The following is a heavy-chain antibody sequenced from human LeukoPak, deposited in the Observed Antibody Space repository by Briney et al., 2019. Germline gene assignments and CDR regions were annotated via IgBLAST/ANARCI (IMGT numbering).Heavy chain of an antibody. V-gene: IGHV4-38-2*01. Sequence: SETLSLTCAVSGYSISSGYYWGWIRQPPGKGLEWIGNIYHSGSTYYNPSLKSRLTISVDTSKNQFSPKLNSVTAADTALYYCARGATSGSYESDYWGQGTLVTVSS. J-gene: IGHJ4*02. D-gene: IGHD1-26*01. CDR2: IYHSGST. CDR1: GYSISSGYY. CDR3: ARGATSGSYESDY.